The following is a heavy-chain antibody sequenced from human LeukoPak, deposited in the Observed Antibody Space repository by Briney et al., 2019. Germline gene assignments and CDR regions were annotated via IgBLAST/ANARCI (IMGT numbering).Heavy chain of an antibody. CDR2: IYHSGST. D-gene: IGHD4-17*01. V-gene: IGHV4-39*07. CDR3: ARAPLYGGHADWFDP. Sequence: SETLSLTCTVSGGSIRSSTYYWGWIRQPPGKGLEWIGSIYHSGSTYYNPSLKSRVTISVDTSKNQFSLKLSSVTAADTAVYYCARAPLYGGHADWFDPWGQGTLVTVSS. CDR1: GGSIRSSTYY. J-gene: IGHJ5*02.